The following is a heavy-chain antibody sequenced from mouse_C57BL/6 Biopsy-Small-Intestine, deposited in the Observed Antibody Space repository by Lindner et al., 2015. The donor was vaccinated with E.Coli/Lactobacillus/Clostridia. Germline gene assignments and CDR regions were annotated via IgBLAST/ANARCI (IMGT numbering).Heavy chain of an antibody. V-gene: IGHV1-81*01. CDR1: GYTFTSYG. CDR3: ARSSSTVGYYFDY. CDR2: IYPRSGNT. D-gene: IGHD1-1*01. Sequence: VQLQESGAELARPGASVKLSCKASGYTFTSYGISWVKQRTGQGLEWIGEIYPRSGNTYYNEKFKGKATLTADKSSSTAYMELRSLTSEDSAVYFCARSSSTVGYYFDYWGQGTTLTVSS. J-gene: IGHJ2*01.